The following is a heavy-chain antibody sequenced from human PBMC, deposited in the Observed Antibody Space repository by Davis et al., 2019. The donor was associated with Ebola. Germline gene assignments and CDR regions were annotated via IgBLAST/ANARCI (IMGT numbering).Heavy chain of an antibody. V-gene: IGHV3-48*03. Sequence: GGSLRLSCAASGFTFSSYGMHWVRQAPGKGLEWVSYISSSGSTIYYADSVKGRFTISRDNAKNSLYLQMNSLRAEDTAVYYCASLDSSGWDFDYWGQGTLVTVSS. CDR2: ISSSGSTI. D-gene: IGHD6-19*01. CDR1: GFTFSSYG. CDR3: ASLDSSGWDFDY. J-gene: IGHJ4*02.